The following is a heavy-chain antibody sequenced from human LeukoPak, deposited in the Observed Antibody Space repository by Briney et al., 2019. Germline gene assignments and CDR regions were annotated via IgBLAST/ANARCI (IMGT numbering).Heavy chain of an antibody. CDR1: GYSFSNFH. D-gene: IGHD3-10*01. Sequence: ASVKVSCTASGYSFSNFHINWVRQAPGQGLEWMGIINPSGGSTSYAQKFQGRVTMTRDTSTSTVYMELSSLRSEDTAVYYCARDRYGSGSLNWFDPWGQGTLVTVSS. V-gene: IGHV1-46*01. CDR2: INPSGGST. CDR3: ARDRYGSGSLNWFDP. J-gene: IGHJ5*02.